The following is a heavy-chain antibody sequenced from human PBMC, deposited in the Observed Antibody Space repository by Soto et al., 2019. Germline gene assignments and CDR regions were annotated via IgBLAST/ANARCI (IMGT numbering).Heavy chain of an antibody. Sequence: ASVEATRQASRVTFGSCARRCVRPATGQGLDRXXGIIPIFGTANYAQKFQGRVTITADESTSTAYMELSSLRSEDTAVYYCARDLTYYYDSSGYPRHYYYGMDGWGQGTTVTVSS. CDR3: ARDLTYYYDSSGYPRHYYYGMDG. J-gene: IGHJ6*02. CDR1: RVTFGSCA. V-gene: IGHV1-69*01. D-gene: IGHD3-22*01. CDR2: IIPIFGTA.